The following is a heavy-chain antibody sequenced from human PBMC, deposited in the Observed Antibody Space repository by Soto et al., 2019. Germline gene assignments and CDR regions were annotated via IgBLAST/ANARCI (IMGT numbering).Heavy chain of an antibody. CDR2: IYYSGST. CDR1: GCSISSSY. Sequence: SETLSLTCTVSGCSISSSYWNWIRQPPGKGLQWIGYIYYSGSTNYNPSLKSRVTISVDTSKNQFSLKLSSVTAADTAVYYCARTSSSWGEGGFDYWGQGTLVTVS. V-gene: IGHV4-59*08. CDR3: ARTSSSWGEGGFDY. D-gene: IGHD6-13*01. J-gene: IGHJ4*02.